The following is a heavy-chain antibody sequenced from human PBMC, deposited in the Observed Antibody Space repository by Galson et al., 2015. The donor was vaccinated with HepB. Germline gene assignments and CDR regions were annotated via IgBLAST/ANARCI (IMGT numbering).Heavy chain of an antibody. D-gene: IGHD6-6*01. Sequence: SLRLSCAASGFTFSSYAMHWVRQAPGKGLEWVAVISYDGSNKYYADSVKGRFTISRDNSKNTLYLQMNSLRAEDTAVYYCARGEEYSSSSVASPFDYWGQETLVTVSS. CDR2: ISYDGSNK. CDR1: GFTFSSYA. V-gene: IGHV3-30-3*01. J-gene: IGHJ4*02. CDR3: ARGEEYSSSSVASPFDY.